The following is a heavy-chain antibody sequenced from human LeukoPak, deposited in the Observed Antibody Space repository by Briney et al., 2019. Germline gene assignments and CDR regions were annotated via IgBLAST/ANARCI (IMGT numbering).Heavy chain of an antibody. D-gene: IGHD2-2*01. J-gene: IGHJ4*02. CDR2: INHSGST. CDR1: GGSFSGYY. Sequence: SETLSPTCAVYGGSFSGYYWSWIRQPPGKGLEWIGEINHSGSTNYNPSLKSRVTISVDTSKNQFSLKLSSVTAADTAVYYCARGTGSIVVVPAAMFRGYYYFDYWGQGTLVTVSS. V-gene: IGHV4-34*01. CDR3: ARGTGSIVVVPAAMFRGYYYFDY.